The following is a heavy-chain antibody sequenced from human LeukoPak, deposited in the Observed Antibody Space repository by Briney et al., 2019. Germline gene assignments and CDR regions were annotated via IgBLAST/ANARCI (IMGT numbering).Heavy chain of an antibody. J-gene: IGHJ4*02. Sequence: ASVKVSCKASGYTFTGYAMNWVRQAPGQGLEWMGWINTNTGNPTYAQGFTGRFVFSLDTSVSTAYLQISSLKAEDTAVYYCARQYYDILTGYFDFDYWGQGTLVTVSS. CDR1: GYTFTGYA. V-gene: IGHV7-4-1*02. D-gene: IGHD3-9*01. CDR3: ARQYYDILTGYFDFDY. CDR2: INTNTGNP.